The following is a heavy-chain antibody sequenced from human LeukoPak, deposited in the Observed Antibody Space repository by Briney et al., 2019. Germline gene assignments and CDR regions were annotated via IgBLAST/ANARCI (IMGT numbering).Heavy chain of an antibody. J-gene: IGHJ4*02. D-gene: IGHD5/OR15-5a*01. CDR1: GYTFTGYH. Sequence: ASVKVSCKASGYTFTGYHLHWVRQAPGQGLEWMGWIKPNSSDTNYAQKFQGRVTMTRDTSVNTAFMELSRLTFDDTAVYYCARGGAVGNGVNDYPMFDYWGQGTPVTVSS. CDR3: ARGGAVGNGVNDYPMFDY. V-gene: IGHV1-2*02. CDR2: IKPNSSDT.